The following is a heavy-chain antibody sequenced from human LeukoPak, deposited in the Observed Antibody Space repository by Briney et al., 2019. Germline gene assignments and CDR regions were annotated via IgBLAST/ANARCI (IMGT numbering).Heavy chain of an antibody. V-gene: IGHV1-24*01. D-gene: IGHD3-22*01. CDR3: ATPAGLVVVSAFDY. CDR2: FDPEDGET. J-gene: IGHJ4*02. CDR1: GYTLTELS. Sequence: GASAKDSCKVSGYTLTELSMHWVRQAPGKGLEWMGGFDPEDGETIYAQKFQGRVTMTEDTPTDTAYMELISLRSEDTAVYDCATPAGLVVVSAFDYWGQGTLVTVSS.